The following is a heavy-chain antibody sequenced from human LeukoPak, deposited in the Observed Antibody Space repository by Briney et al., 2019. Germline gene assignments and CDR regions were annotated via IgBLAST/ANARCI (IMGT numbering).Heavy chain of an antibody. V-gene: IGHV3-7*01. CDR3: TREDKWGPLDF. CDR1: GFTFSNSW. D-gene: IGHD7-27*01. J-gene: IGHJ4*02. Sequence: GGSLRLSCAASGFTFSNSWMSWVRQAPGKGLEWVANIKQDGSEKYYVDSVKGRFTISRDNAKNSLFLQMNSLRAEDTAVYYCTREDKWGPLDFWGQGTLVTVSS. CDR2: IKQDGSEK.